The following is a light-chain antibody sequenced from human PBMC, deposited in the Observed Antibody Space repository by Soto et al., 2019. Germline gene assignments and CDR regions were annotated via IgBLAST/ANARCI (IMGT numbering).Light chain of an antibody. V-gene: IGKV3-20*01. J-gene: IGKJ1*01. CDR3: QQYGSSPRT. CDR2: GAS. Sequence: EIVLTQSPGTLSLSPGERATLSCRASQSVSSSDLAWYQHKPGQAPRLLIFGASSMATGIPDRFSGSGSGTDFTLTISRLEPEDFAVYYCQQYGSSPRTFGQGTKVEIK. CDR1: QSVSSSD.